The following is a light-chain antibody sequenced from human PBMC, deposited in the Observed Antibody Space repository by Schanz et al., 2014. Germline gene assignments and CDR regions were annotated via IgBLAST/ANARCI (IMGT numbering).Light chain of an antibody. J-gene: IGKJ4*01. CDR2: GAS. Sequence: EIVLTQSPDTLSLSPGQRATLSCRTSQSVDSGYLVWYQQKPGQSPRLLIYGASNRATGIPDRFSGSGSGTDFSLTISRLEPEDFAVYYCQQYGSSPVTFGGGTKVEIK. CDR1: QSVDSGY. CDR3: QQYGSSPVT. V-gene: IGKV3-20*01.